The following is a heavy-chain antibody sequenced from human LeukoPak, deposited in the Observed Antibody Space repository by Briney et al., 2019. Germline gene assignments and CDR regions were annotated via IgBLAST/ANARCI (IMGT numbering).Heavy chain of an antibody. CDR3: ARGATRGGWRRNYFDY. D-gene: IGHD6-19*01. J-gene: IGHJ4*02. Sequence: SETLSLTCAVYGGSFSGYYWSWIRQPPGKGLEWIGEINHSGSTNYNPSLKSRVTISVDTSKNQFSLKLSSVTAADTAVYYCARGATRGGWRRNYFDYWGQGTLVTVSS. CDR2: INHSGST. V-gene: IGHV4-34*01. CDR1: GGSFSGYY.